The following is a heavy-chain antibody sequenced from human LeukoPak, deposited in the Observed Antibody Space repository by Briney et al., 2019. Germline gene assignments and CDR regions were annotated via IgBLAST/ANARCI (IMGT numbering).Heavy chain of an antibody. CDR2: LSATGGSK. D-gene: IGHD6-6*01. Sequence: GGSLRLSCSASGFTFSSYAMTWVRQTPGKGLESVSSLSATGGSKFHADSVRGRFTISRDNSKNTLYLQMNSLRAEDTAVYYCAKAISSIAARCYDYWGQGTLVTVSS. CDR1: GFTFSSYA. V-gene: IGHV3-23*01. CDR3: AKAISSIAARCYDY. J-gene: IGHJ4*02.